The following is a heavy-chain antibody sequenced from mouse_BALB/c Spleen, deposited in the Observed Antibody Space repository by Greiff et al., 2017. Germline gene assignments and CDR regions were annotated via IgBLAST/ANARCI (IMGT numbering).Heavy chain of an antibody. Sequence: QVQLKQSGAELVRPGASVTLSCKASGYTFTDYEMHWVKQTPVHGLEWIGAIDPETGGTAYNQKFKGKATLTADKSSSTAYMELRSLTSEDSAVYYCTRGEDWAWFAYWGQGTLVTVSA. CDR3: TRGEDWAWFAY. D-gene: IGHD4-1*01. J-gene: IGHJ3*01. CDR1: GYTFTDYE. CDR2: IDPETGGT. V-gene: IGHV1-15*01.